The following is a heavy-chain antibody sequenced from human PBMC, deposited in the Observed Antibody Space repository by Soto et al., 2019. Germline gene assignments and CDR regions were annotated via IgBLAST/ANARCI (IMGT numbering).Heavy chain of an antibody. CDR2: IKSKTDGGTT. V-gene: IGHV3-15*07. D-gene: IGHD5-12*01. J-gene: IGHJ4*02. CDR3: TTAEYSGYDLNPFC. CDR1: SNAW. Sequence: SNAWMNWVRQAPGKGLEWVGRIKSKTDGGTTDYAAPVKGRFTISRDDSKNTLYLQMNSLKTEDTAVYYCTTAEYSGYDLNPFCWGQGTLVTVSS.